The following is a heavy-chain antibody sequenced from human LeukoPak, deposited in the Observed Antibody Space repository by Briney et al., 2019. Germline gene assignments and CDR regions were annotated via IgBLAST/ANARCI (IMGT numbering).Heavy chain of an antibody. D-gene: IGHD3-10*01. CDR1: GGSISSYY. CDR2: IYYSGST. J-gene: IGHJ4*02. CDR3: ARRGLLYDSFDY. V-gene: IGHV4-59*01. Sequence: SETLSLTCTVSGGSISSYYWSWIRQPPGKGLEWIGYIYYSGSTNYNPSLKSRVTISVDTSKNQFSLKLSSVTAADTAMYYCARRGLLYDSFDYWGQGTLVTVSS.